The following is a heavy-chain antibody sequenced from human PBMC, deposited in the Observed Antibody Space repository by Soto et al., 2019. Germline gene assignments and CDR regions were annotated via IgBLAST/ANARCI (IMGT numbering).Heavy chain of an antibody. CDR1: GGTFSSYA. V-gene: IGHV1-69*12. J-gene: IGHJ5*02. D-gene: IGHD3-22*01. CDR3: ARDRGPSSGYYPSWFDP. Sequence: QVQLVQSGAEVKKPGSSVKVSCKASGGTFSSYAITWVRQAPGQGLEWMGGIIPIFGTANYAQKFQGRVTITAEESTSTAYMELSSLRSEDTAVYYCARDRGPSSGYYPSWFDPWGQGTLVTVSS. CDR2: IIPIFGTA.